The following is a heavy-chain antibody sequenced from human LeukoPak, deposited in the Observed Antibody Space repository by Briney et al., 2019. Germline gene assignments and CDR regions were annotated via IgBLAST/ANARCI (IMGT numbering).Heavy chain of an antibody. J-gene: IGHJ3*02. Sequence: PPETLSLTCTVSGGSISSYYWNWIRQPPGKGLEWIGYIYYSGSTNYNPSLKSRVTISVDTSKNQFSLKLSSVTAADTAVYYCAGRLWRRDGYNVSAFDIWGEGTIVTASS. CDR3: AGRLWRRDGYNVSAFDI. V-gene: IGHV4-59*01. D-gene: IGHD5-24*01. CDR1: GGSISSYY. CDR2: IYYSGST.